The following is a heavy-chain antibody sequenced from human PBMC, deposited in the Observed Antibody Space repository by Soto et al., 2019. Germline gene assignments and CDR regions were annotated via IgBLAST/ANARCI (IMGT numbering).Heavy chain of an antibody. J-gene: IGHJ4*02. CDR2: IYWNDDK. CDR1: GFSRSDVAVG. CDR3: AHGSGWLHDF. Sequence: HITLKESGPALVKPAQTLTLTCTFSGFSRSDVAVGVGWIRQPPGKALEWLALIYWNDDKQYSPSLKNTLPLTKDTSKNQVVLTMTNMDPVDTATFYCAHGSGWLHDFWGQGILVTVSS. V-gene: IGHV2-5*01. D-gene: IGHD6-19*01.